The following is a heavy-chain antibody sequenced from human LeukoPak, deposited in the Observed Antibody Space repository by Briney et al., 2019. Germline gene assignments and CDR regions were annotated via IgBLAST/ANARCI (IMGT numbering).Heavy chain of an antibody. CDR1: GVSISSGGYS. CDR2: IYHSGST. V-gene: IGHV4-30-2*01. J-gene: IGHJ5*02. Sequence: SETLSLTCAVSGVSISSGGYSWSWIRQPPGKGLEWIGYIYHSGSTYYNPSLKSRVTISVDRSKNQFSLKLSSVTAADTAVYYCARQIGCSGGSCYSKYNWFDPWGQGTLVTVSS. CDR3: ARQIGCSGGSCYSKYNWFDP. D-gene: IGHD2-15*01.